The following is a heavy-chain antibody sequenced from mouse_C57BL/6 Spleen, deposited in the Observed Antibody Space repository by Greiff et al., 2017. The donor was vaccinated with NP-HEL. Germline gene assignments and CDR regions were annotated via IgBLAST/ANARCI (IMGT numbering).Heavy chain of an antibody. V-gene: IGHV1-42*01. CDR2: INPSTGGT. D-gene: IGHD2-1*01. Sequence: EVKLMESGPELVKPGASVKISCKASGYSFTGYYMNWVKQSSEKSLEWIGEINPSTGGTTYNQEFKAKATLTVDKSSSTAYMQLKSLTSEDSAVYYCARLYYGNYGPFDYWGQGTTLTVSS. CDR3: ARLYYGNYGPFDY. J-gene: IGHJ2*01. CDR1: GYSFTGYY.